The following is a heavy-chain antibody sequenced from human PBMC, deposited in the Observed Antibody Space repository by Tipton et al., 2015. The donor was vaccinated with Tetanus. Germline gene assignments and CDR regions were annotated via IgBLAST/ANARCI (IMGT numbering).Heavy chain of an antibody. CDR2: IKPGDSDA. Sequence: QLVQSGAEVRKPGESLKISCQASGHNSRTYWISWVCQMPGKGLEWMGIIKPGDSDATYSPSFQGLVTISADKSIDTAYLQWTSLKPSDTAIYFCARLPKHYSASGSTWGQGTLVTVSS. J-gene: IGHJ5*02. CDR1: GHNSRTYW. V-gene: IGHV5-51*01. D-gene: IGHD3-10*01. CDR3: ARLPKHYSASGST.